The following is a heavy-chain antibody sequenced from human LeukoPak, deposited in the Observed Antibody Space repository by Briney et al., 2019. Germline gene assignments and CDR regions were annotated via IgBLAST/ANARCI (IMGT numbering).Heavy chain of an antibody. J-gene: IGHJ6*02. V-gene: IGHV4-59*12. Sequence: PSETLSLTCTVSGGSISSYYWSWIQQPPGKGLEWIGYIYYSGSTNYNPSLKSRVTISVDTSKNQFSLKLSSVTAADTAVYYCARGVLCSSTSCYPHYYYGMDVWGQGTTVTVSS. CDR1: GGSISSYY. D-gene: IGHD2-2*01. CDR3: ARGVLCSSTSCYPHYYYGMDV. CDR2: IYYSGST.